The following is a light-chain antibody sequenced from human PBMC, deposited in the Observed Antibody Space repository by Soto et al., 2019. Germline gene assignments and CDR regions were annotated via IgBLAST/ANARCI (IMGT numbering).Light chain of an antibody. CDR2: GAS. J-gene: IGKJ2*01. CDR1: QSVSSSY. V-gene: IGKV3-20*01. Sequence: EIVLTQSPGTLSLSPGERATLSCRASQSVSSSYLAWYQQKPGQAPRVLIYGASSRATGTPDRFSGSGSGTDFTLTISRLEPEDFAVYFCQQYGNSPPNTFGQGTKVDIK. CDR3: QQYGNSPPNT.